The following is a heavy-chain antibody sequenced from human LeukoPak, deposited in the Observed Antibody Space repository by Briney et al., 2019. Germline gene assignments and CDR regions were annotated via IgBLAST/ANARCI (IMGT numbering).Heavy chain of an antibody. J-gene: IGHJ3*02. Sequence: GASVKVSCKASGGTFSSYAISWVRQAPGQGLEWMGGITPIFGTADYAQKFQGRVTITADESTSTAYMELSSLRSEDTAVYYCARGITMIVVVTKGIGAFDIWGQGTMVTVSS. CDR2: ITPIFGTA. CDR3: ARGITMIVVVTKGIGAFDI. V-gene: IGHV1-69*01. D-gene: IGHD3-22*01. CDR1: GGTFSSYA.